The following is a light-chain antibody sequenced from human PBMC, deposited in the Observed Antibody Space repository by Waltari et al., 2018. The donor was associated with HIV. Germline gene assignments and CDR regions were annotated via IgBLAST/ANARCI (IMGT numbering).Light chain of an antibody. CDR2: DVN. CDR3: SAYGGSYNRLL. Sequence: QSALTQPPSASGSPGQSVTISCTGTSGDVGNYNYVSWYQQHPGKAPTLIMFDVNARPSGVPDRCFGSKSGNTASLTVSGLQADDEADYFCSAYGGSYNRLLFGGGTKLTVL. V-gene: IGLV2-8*01. CDR1: SGDVGNYNY. J-gene: IGLJ2*01.